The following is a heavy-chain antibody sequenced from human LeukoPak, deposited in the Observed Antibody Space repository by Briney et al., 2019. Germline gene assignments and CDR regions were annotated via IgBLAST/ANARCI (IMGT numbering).Heavy chain of an antibody. V-gene: IGHV4-39*01. Sequence: SETLSLTCTVSGGSISSSSYYWGWIRQPPGKGLEWIGSIYYSGTTYYNPSLKSRVTISVDTSKNQFSLKLSSVTAADTAVYYCAVYMVRGVIRPTANNRFDPWGQGTLVTVSS. D-gene: IGHD3-10*01. CDR1: GGSISSSSYY. CDR3: AVYMVRGVIRPTANNRFDP. J-gene: IGHJ5*02. CDR2: IYYSGTT.